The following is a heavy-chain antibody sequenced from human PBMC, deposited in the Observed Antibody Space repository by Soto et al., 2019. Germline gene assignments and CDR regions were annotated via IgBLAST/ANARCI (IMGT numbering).Heavy chain of an antibody. CDR3: ARGVFRFLQWFDP. J-gene: IGHJ5*02. V-gene: IGHV4-61*01. CDR2: VYYSGGT. D-gene: IGHD3-3*01. CDR1: GASVNSENYY. Sequence: SETLSLTCTVSGASVNSENYYWSWIRQPPGKGLEWIGYVYYSGGTNYNPSLKSRATISLDTYRNQFSLKMTSMTSADTAFYYCARGVFRFLQWFDPWGQGTLVTVSS.